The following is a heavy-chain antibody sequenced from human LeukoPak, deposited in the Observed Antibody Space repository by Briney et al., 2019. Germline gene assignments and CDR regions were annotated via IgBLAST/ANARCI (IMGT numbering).Heavy chain of an antibody. CDR3: AKRYCTGTSCSYYYYYGMDV. CDR1: GFTFSSYA. D-gene: IGHD2-2*01. J-gene: IGHJ6*02. Sequence: TGGSLRLSCAASGFTFSSYAMSWVRQAPGKGLEWVSAIRGSGGSTYYADSVKGRFTISRDNSKNTLFLQINSLRAEDTAVYYCAKRYCTGTSCSYYYYYGMDVWGQGTTVTVSS. CDR2: IRGSGGST. V-gene: IGHV3-23*01.